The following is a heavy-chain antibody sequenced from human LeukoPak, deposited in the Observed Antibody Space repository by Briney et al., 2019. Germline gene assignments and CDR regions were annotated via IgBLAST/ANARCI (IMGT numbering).Heavy chain of an antibody. CDR2: ISWNSGSI. J-gene: IGHJ4*02. CDR1: GFTFDDYA. D-gene: IGHD5-18*01. Sequence: HTGGSLRLSCAASGFTFDDYAMHWVRQAPGKGLEWVSGISWNSGSIGYADSVKGRFTISRDNPKNSLYLQMNSLRAEDMALYYCAKGSGDTAMENFDYWGQGTLVTVSS. CDR3: AKGSGDTAMENFDY. V-gene: IGHV3-9*03.